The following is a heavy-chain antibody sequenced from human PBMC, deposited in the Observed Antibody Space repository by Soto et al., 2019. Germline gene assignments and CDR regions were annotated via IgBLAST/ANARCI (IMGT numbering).Heavy chain of an antibody. D-gene: IGHD3-10*01. J-gene: IGHJ4*02. Sequence: PSETLSLTCAVYGGSFSGYYWSWIRQPPGKGLEWIGEINHSGSTNYNPSLKSRVTISVDTSKNQFSLKLSSVTAADTAVYYCSTYYYGSGSYPSKYYFDYWGQGTLVTAPQ. CDR2: INHSGST. V-gene: IGHV4-34*01. CDR3: STYYYGSGSYPSKYYFDY. CDR1: GGSFSGYY.